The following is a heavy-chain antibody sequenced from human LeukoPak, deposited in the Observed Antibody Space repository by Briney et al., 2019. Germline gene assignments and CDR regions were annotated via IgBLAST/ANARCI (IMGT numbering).Heavy chain of an antibody. CDR2: IYYSGST. CDR3: ARHQGPGAVDY. V-gene: IGHV4-39*01. Sequence: SETLSLTCTVSGGSISSSSYYWGWIRQPPGKGLEWIGSIYYSGSTYYNPSLKSRVTISVDTSKNQFSLKLSSVTAADTAVYYCARHQGPGAVDYWGQGTLVTVSS. J-gene: IGHJ4*02. CDR1: GGSISSSSYY.